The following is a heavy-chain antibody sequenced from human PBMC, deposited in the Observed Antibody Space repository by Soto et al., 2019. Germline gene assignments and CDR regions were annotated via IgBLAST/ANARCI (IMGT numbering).Heavy chain of an antibody. CDR3: AREVGRGSGSYYLDY. J-gene: IGHJ4*02. CDR2: INGDGTDT. D-gene: IGHD3-16*01. CDR1: GFTFSMYW. V-gene: IGHV3-74*03. Sequence: EVQLVESGGGLVQPGGSLRLSCAASGFTFSMYWMHWVRQAPGKGPLWVSRINGDGTDTTYADSVKGRFTISRDNAKNTVYLQVNGLRAEDTAVYYCAREVGRGSGSYYLDYWGQETLVTVSS.